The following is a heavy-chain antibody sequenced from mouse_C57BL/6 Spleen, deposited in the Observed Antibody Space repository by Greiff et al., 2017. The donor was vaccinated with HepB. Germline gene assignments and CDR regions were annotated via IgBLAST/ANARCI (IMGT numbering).Heavy chain of an antibody. J-gene: IGHJ4*01. Sequence: QVQLKQSGAELVKPGASVKISCKASGYAFSSYWMNWVKQRPGKGLEWIGQIYPGDGDTNYNGKFKGKATLTADKSSSTAYMQLSSLTSEDSAVYFCARPSYDYNYYAMDYWGQGTSVTVSS. CDR1: GYAFSSYW. CDR2: IYPGDGDT. D-gene: IGHD2-4*01. V-gene: IGHV1-80*01. CDR3: ARPSYDYNYYAMDY.